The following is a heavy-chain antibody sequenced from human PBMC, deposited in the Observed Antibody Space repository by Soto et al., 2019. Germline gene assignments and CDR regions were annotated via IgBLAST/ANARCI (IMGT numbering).Heavy chain of an antibody. Sequence: SATLALTCAVYGWSFSGYYWSWIRQPPGKGLEWIGEINHSGSTNYNPSLKSRVSISVGTSNNQFSLKLSSVTAADTAVYYCARGRGDGYNQHWYFDLWGRGTLVTVSS. D-gene: IGHD3-10*01. V-gene: IGHV4-34*01. J-gene: IGHJ2*01. CDR2: INHSGST. CDR1: GWSFSGYY. CDR3: ARGRGDGYNQHWYFDL.